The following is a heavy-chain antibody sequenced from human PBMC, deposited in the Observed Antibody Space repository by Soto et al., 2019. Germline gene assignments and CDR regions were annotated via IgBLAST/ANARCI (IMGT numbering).Heavy chain of an antibody. V-gene: IGHV3-13*05. CDR1: GFTLNSYD. Sequence: PPRISRSAPGFTLNSYDIHWVRQATGKGLEWVSGSGTVGDPYYPSSVKGPFTISRENAKNSLYLQMNSLRAGDTAVYYCARGVVAGYGMDVWGQGTTVTVSS. D-gene: IGHD2-15*01. CDR2: SGTVGDP. CDR3: ARGVVAGYGMDV. J-gene: IGHJ6*02.